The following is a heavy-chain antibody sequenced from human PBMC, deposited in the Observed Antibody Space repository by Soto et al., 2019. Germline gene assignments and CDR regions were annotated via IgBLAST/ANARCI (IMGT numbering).Heavy chain of an antibody. CDR3: ARRVQLWLYYYYYGMDV. D-gene: IGHD5-18*01. J-gene: IGHJ6*02. Sequence: SETLSLTCTVSGGSISSSSYYWGWIRQPPGKGLEWVGSIYYSGSTYYNPSLKSRVTISVDTSKNQFSLKLSSVTAADTAVYYCARRVQLWLYYYYYGMDVWGQGTTVTVSS. CDR2: IYYSGST. CDR1: GGSISSSSYY. V-gene: IGHV4-39*01.